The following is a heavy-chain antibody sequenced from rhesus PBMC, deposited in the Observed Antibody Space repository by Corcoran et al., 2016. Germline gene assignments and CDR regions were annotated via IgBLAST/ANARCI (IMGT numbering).Heavy chain of an antibody. V-gene: IGHV4-160*01. CDR2: IYGSSGGT. D-gene: IGHD3-9*01. J-gene: IGHJ4*01. CDR3: ARNYEDDYCYFPFYY. Sequence: QVQLQESGPGLVKPSETLSLTCAVPGGSISSNYWSWIRQPPGKGLEWIGYIYGSSGGTYYNPPRKGPVSISTDTSQNQFSLKLSSVTAADTAVYYCARNYEDDYCYFPFYYWGQGVLVTVSS. CDR1: GGSISSNY.